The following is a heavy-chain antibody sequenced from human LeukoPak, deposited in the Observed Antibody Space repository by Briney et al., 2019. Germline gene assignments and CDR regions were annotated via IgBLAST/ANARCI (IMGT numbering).Heavy chain of an antibody. CDR3: ASLRGYSYGFAGY. D-gene: IGHD5-18*01. Sequence: PGGSLRLSCAASGFTFSSYSMNWVRQAPGKGLEGVSYISSSSSTIYYADSVKGRFTISRDNAKNALYLQMNSLRDEDTAVYYCASLRGYSYGFAGYWGQGTLVTVSS. CDR2: ISSSSSTI. J-gene: IGHJ4*02. CDR1: GFTFSSYS. V-gene: IGHV3-48*02.